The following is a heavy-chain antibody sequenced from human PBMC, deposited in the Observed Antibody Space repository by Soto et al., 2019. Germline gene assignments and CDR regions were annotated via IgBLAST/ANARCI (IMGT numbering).Heavy chain of an antibody. CDR2: ISPYNDQT. CDR1: GYTFIRYG. Sequence: QVQLVQSASEVMKPGASVKVSCKASGYTFIRYGITWVRQAPGQRLEWMGWISPYNDQTIYAQKLQGRVTMTADTSTRTVYMQLRSLKSDDTAVHYCARGGYYDNVWGKLSHYGLDVWGQGTSVTVSS. CDR3: ARGGYYDNVWGKLSHYGLDV. V-gene: IGHV1-18*01. J-gene: IGHJ6*02. D-gene: IGHD3-16*01.